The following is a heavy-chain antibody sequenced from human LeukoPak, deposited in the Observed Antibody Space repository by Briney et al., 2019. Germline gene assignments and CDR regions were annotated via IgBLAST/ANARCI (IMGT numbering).Heavy chain of an antibody. D-gene: IGHD1-26*01. CDR1: DFSVSSVY. J-gene: IGHJ6*02. CDR2: FYSGGNA. CDR3: ARCGTPNNYYYYGMDV. Sequence: GGSLRLSCAASDFSVSSVYMSWVRQAPGKGLEWVSVFYSGGNAYYADSVKGRFTISRDNAKNSLYLQMNSLRAEDTAVYYCARCGTPNNYYYYGMDVWGQGTTVTVSS. V-gene: IGHV3-53*01.